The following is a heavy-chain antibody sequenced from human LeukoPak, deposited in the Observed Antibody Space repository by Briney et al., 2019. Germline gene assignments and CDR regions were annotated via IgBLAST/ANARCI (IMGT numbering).Heavy chain of an antibody. J-gene: IGHJ4*02. CDR1: GASISGSIYY. D-gene: IGHD3-16*01. V-gene: IGHV4-39*02. CDR2: IYYSGYSGTT. CDR3: ARLGPFGLTLDY. Sequence: SETLSLTCTVSGASISGSIYYWGWIRQPPGRGLEWVGSIYYSGYSGTTYYTPSLKSRVTVSVDTSKNHFSLNLNSVTAADTAVYYCARLGPFGLTLDYWGQGTLVTVSS.